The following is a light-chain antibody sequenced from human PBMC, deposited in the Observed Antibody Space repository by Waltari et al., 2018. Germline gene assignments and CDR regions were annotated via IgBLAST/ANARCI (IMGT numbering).Light chain of an antibody. CDR1: SSDVGGHDY. CDR3: NSYTSSSTVV. Sequence: QSALTQPASVSGSPGQSVTISCSGSSSDVGGHDYVSWYQQHPGKAPRLIVYEVSIRPSGVSTRFSGSKSGNTASLTISGLQAEDEADYYCNSYTSSSTVVFGGGTKLTVL. CDR2: EVS. J-gene: IGLJ3*02. V-gene: IGLV2-14*01.